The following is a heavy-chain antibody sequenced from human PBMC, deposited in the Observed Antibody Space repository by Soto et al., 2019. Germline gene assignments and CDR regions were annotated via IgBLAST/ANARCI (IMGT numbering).Heavy chain of an antibody. J-gene: IGHJ3*02. D-gene: IGHD3-3*01. CDR1: GGSISSSSYY. CDR3: ASLPTKYYDFWSGYSDNDAFDI. V-gene: IGHV4-39*01. Sequence: SETLSLTCTVSGGSISSSSYYWGWIRQPPGKGLEWIGSIYYSGSTYYNPSLKSRVTISVDTSKNQFSLKLSSVTAADTAVYYCASLPTKYYDFWSGYSDNDAFDIWGQGTMVTVSS. CDR2: IYYSGST.